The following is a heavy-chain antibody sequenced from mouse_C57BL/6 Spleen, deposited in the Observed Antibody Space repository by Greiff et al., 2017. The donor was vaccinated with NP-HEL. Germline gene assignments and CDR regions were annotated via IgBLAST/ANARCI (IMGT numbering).Heavy chain of an antibody. D-gene: IGHD2-3*01. CDR1: GYTFTSYW. CDR2: IDPSDSYT. Sequence: VQLQQPGAELVKPGASVKLSCKASGYTFTSYWMQWVKQRPGQGLEWIGEIDPSDSYTNYNQKFKGKATLTVDTSSSTAYMQLSSLTSEDSAGYYCARVMDGYHWYFDVWGTGTTVTVTS. CDR3: ARVMDGYHWYFDV. J-gene: IGHJ1*03. V-gene: IGHV1-50*01.